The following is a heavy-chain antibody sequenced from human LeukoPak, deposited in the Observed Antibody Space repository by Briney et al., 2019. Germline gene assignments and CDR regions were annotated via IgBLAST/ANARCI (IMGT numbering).Heavy chain of an antibody. CDR1: GYTFTSYG. D-gene: IGHD4-17*01. CDR3: ARDLRYGDYGPINYFDY. CDR2: ISAYNGNT. V-gene: IGHV1-18*01. J-gene: IGHJ4*02. Sequence: ASVKVSCKASGYTFTSYGISWVRQAPGQGLEWMGWISAYNGNTNYAQKLQGRVTMTTDTSTSTAYMELRSLRSDDTAVYYCARDLRYGDYGPINYFDYWGQGTLVTVSS.